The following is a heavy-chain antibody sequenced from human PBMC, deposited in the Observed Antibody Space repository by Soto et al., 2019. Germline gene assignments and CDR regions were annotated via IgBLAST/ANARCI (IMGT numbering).Heavy chain of an antibody. D-gene: IGHD3-22*01. CDR2: IFYSGST. Sequence: KASETLSLTCTVSGGSFRTDYWSWIRQPPGKGLEWIGYIFYSGSTNYVPSLQRRVTISVDTSNNQFSLKLSSVTAADTVVYYCARAYYDRSGYAVDPWGQGTLVTVSS. J-gene: IGHJ5*02. CDR3: ARAYYDRSGYAVDP. V-gene: IGHV4-59*08. CDR1: GGSFRTDY.